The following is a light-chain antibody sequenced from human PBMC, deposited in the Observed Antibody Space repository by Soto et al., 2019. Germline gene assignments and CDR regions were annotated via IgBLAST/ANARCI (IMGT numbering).Light chain of an antibody. CDR3: QQYNSYSWT. Sequence: DIQMTQSPSTLSESVGDRVTITCRASQSIGSYLAWYQQKPGKAPKVLIYKASSLESGVPSRFSGRGSGTEFTLTISSLQPDDFATYYCQQYNSYSWTFGQGTKVEIK. CDR1: QSIGSY. CDR2: KAS. V-gene: IGKV1-5*03. J-gene: IGKJ1*01.